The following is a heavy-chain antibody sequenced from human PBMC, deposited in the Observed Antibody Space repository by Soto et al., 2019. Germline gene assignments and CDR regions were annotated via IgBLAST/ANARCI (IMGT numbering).Heavy chain of an antibody. Sequence: SETLSLTCTVSGGSISSSSYYWGWIRQPPGKGREGIGSIYYSGSTYYNPSLKSRVTISVDTPKNQFSLTLSSVTAADTAVYYCASWIGEHVVVAATDAFDLWGQGTLVTV. CDR2: IYYSGST. D-gene: IGHD2-15*01. V-gene: IGHV4-39*01. CDR3: ASWIGEHVVVAATDAFDL. J-gene: IGHJ3*01. CDR1: GGSISSSSYY.